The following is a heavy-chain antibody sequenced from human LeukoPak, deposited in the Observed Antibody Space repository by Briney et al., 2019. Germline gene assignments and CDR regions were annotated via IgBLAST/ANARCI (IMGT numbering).Heavy chain of an antibody. D-gene: IGHD6-19*01. CDR2: IKQDGREK. Sequence: GGSLRLSCAASGFTFSSYWMSWVRQAPGKGLEWVANIKQDGREKYYVDSVKGRFTISRDNAKNSLYLQMNSLRAQDTAVYYCAGLAVADFDYWGQGTLVTVSS. V-gene: IGHV3-7*01. J-gene: IGHJ4*02. CDR3: AGLAVADFDY. CDR1: GFTFSSYW.